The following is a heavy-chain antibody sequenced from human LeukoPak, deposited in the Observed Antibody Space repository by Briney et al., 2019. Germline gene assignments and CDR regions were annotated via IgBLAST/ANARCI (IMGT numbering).Heavy chain of an antibody. CDR2: IKQDGSEK. CDR1: GFTFSSYW. J-gene: IGHJ4*02. Sequence: PGGSLRLSCAASGFTFSSYWISWVRQAPGKGLEWVANIKQDGSEKYYVDSVKGRFTISRDNAKNSLYLQMNSLRAEDTAVYYCAREYDFWSGYLPGFDYWGQGTLVTVSS. V-gene: IGHV3-7*01. D-gene: IGHD3-3*01. CDR3: AREYDFWSGYLPGFDY.